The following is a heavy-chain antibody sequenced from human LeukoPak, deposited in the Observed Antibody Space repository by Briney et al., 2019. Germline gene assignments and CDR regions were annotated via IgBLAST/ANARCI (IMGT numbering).Heavy chain of an antibody. J-gene: IGHJ4*02. CDR2: INPNNGGT. CDR1: GYTFIGYY. V-gene: IGHV1-2*02. CDR3: AKANGYGFSY. Sequence: ASVKVSCKASGYTFIGYYMHWVRQAPGQGLEWMGWINPNNGGTNYAQKFQGRVTMTRDTSISTAYMELSRLRSDDTAVYYCAKANGYGFSYWGQGTLVTVSS. D-gene: IGHD5-12*01.